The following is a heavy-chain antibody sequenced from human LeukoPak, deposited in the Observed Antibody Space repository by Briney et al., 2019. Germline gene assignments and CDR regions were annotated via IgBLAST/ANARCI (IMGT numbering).Heavy chain of an antibody. V-gene: IGHV3-9*02. CDR2: ISWNSGSI. D-gene: IGHD6-13*01. CDR3: ARGMGSSWTYYYYGMDV. Sequence: GGSLRLSCAASGFTSDDYAMHWVRQAPGKGLEWVSGISWNSGSIGYADSVKGRFIISRDNAKNSLYLQMNSLRAEDTAVYYCARGMGSSWTYYYYGMDVWGQGTTVTVSS. J-gene: IGHJ6*02. CDR1: GFTSDDYA.